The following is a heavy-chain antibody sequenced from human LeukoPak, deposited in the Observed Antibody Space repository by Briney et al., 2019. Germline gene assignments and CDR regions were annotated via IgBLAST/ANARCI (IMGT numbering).Heavy chain of an antibody. CDR3: AKEASVYSGYYPLDY. CDR1: GFTFSDYA. D-gene: IGHD3-22*01. CDR2: IRYDGSNK. J-gene: IGHJ4*02. Sequence: PGGSLRLSCAASGFTFSDYAMHWVRQAPGKGLEWLTFIRYDGSNKYYADSLKGRFTISRDNSKNTLYLQMNSLRAEDTAVYYCAKEASVYSGYYPLDYWGQGTLVTVSS. V-gene: IGHV3-30*02.